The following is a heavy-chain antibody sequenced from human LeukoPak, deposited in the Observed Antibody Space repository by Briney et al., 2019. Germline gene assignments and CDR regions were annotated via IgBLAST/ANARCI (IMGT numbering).Heavy chain of an antibody. J-gene: IGHJ4*02. CDR1: GFTVSSNY. V-gene: IGHV3-53*01. Sequence: GGSLRFSCAASGFTVSSNYMSWVRQAPGKGLEWVSVIYSGGSTYYADSVKGRFTISRDNSKNTMYLQMNSLRAEDTAVYYCARDRKDRDHFDYWGQGTLVTVSS. CDR3: ARDRKDRDHFDY. CDR2: IYSGGST.